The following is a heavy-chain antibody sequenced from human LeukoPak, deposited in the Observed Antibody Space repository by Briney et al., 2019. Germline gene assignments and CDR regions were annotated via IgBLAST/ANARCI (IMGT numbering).Heavy chain of an antibody. Sequence: ASVKVSCKASGYTFTNYGISWVRQGPGQGLEWMGWISAYNGNTNYAQKLQGRVTMTTDTSTSTAYMELRSLRSDDTAVYYCAREGVYSSSWYLDYWGQGTLVTVSS. CDR2: ISAYNGNT. D-gene: IGHD6-13*01. J-gene: IGHJ4*02. CDR1: GYTFTNYG. V-gene: IGHV1-18*01. CDR3: AREGVYSSSWYLDY.